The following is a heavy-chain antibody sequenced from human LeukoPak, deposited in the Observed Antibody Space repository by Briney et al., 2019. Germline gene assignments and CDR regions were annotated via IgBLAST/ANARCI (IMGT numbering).Heavy chain of an antibody. J-gene: IGHJ4*02. Sequence: SETLSLTCAVYGGSFSGYYWSWIRQPPGKGLEWIGEINHSGSTNYNPSLKSRVTISADTSKNQFSLKLSSVTAADTAVYYCASSGSSSWYDYWGQGTLVTVSS. CDR1: GGSFSGYY. CDR2: INHSGST. D-gene: IGHD6-13*01. CDR3: ASSGSSSWYDY. V-gene: IGHV4-34*01.